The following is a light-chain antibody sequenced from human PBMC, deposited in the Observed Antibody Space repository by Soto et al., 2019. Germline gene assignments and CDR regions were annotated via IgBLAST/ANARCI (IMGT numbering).Light chain of an antibody. Sequence: DVVMTPSPLSLPVTLGQPASLSCRSSQNLVYSDGNVYFNWSHQRPGQSPRRLIYDVSQRDSGGQERCSGSGSGTDFTLTISRVEAEDVGVYYWMQGTHCPWTFGQRTKVEIK. CDR3: MQGTHCPWT. V-gene: IGKV2-30*01. CDR1: QNLVYSDGNVY. CDR2: DVS. J-gene: IGKJ1*01.